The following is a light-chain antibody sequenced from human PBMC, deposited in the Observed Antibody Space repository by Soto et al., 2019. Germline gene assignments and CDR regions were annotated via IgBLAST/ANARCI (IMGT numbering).Light chain of an antibody. CDR1: ENISRH. Sequence: DIQMTQSPSSLSGSVGDRVTITCRASENISRHLNWYQQKPGKAPKHLIYAASSLQNGVPSRFRGGGYGTDFTLTISNLQPEDFATYYCHQTYTTLSITFGQGTRLESK. CDR2: AAS. J-gene: IGKJ5*01. V-gene: IGKV1-39*01. CDR3: HQTYTTLSIT.